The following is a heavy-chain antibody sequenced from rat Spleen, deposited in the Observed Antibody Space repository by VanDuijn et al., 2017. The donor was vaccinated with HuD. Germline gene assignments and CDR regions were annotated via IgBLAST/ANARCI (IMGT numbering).Heavy chain of an antibody. CDR2: ISYDGSST. CDR3: ARHHYDGYYHGPVFGIMDA. Sequence: EVQLVESDGGLVQPGRSLKLSCATSGFTFSDFYMAWVRQAPTKGLEWVATISYDGSSTYYRDSVKGRFTISRDNAKNTLYLQMDSLRSEDTASYYCARHHYDGYYHGPVFGIMDAWGQGASVTVSS. V-gene: IGHV5-29*01. D-gene: IGHD1-12*03. J-gene: IGHJ4*01. CDR1: GFTFSDFY.